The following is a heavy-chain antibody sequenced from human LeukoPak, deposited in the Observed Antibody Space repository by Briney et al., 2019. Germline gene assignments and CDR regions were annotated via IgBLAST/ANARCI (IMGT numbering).Heavy chain of an antibody. Sequence: AASVKVSCKASGGTFSSYAISWVRQAPGQGLEWMGGIIPIFGTANYAQKFQGRVTITTDESTSTAYMELSSLRSEDTAVYYCARSGVSAYCTNGVCYNDDYYYYYMDVRGKGTTVTVSS. D-gene: IGHD2-8*01. V-gene: IGHV1-69*05. CDR2: IIPIFGTA. CDR1: GGTFSSYA. J-gene: IGHJ6*03. CDR3: ARSGVSAYCTNGVCYNDDYYYYYMDV.